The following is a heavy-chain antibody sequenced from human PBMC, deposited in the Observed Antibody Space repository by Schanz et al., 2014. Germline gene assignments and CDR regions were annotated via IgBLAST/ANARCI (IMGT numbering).Heavy chain of an antibody. V-gene: IGHV3-13*04. J-gene: IGHJ4*02. CDR2: IVTAGDT. CDR1: GFSIRNHD. CDR3: ARPRFDYGEVDY. D-gene: IGHD4-17*01. Sequence: EVQLVESGGGLVQPGGSLRLSCAASGFSIRNHDMHWVRQATGAGLEWVSAIVTAGDTFYLDSVKGRFTISRENAKNSLYLQMNSLRAGDTAVYYCARPRFDYGEVDYWGQGTLVTVSS.